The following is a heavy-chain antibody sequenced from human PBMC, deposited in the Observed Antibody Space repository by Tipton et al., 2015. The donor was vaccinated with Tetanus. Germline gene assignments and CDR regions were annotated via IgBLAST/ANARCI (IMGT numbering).Heavy chain of an antibody. CDR1: GGSISSYY. Sequence: TLSLTCTVSGGSISSYYWTLIRQPPGRGLEWIGYVHYSGSTNYSPSLRSRVTLSVDTSKNQFSLKLSSVTAADTAVYYYARIGWLQQNKPAFDIWGQGTVVTVSS. J-gene: IGHJ3*02. CDR3: ARIGWLQQNKPAFDI. CDR2: VHYSGST. V-gene: IGHV4-59*01. D-gene: IGHD5-24*01.